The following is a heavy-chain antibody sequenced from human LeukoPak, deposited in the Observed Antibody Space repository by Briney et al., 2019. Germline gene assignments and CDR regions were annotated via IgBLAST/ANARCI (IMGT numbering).Heavy chain of an antibody. Sequence: SETLSLTCAVYGGSFSGYYWSWIRQPPGKGLEWIGEINHSGSTNYNPPLKSRVTISVDTSKNQFSLKLSSVTAADTAVYYCARGFGSGEDAFDIWGQGTMVTVSS. D-gene: IGHD3-10*01. J-gene: IGHJ3*02. CDR1: GGSFSGYY. V-gene: IGHV4-34*01. CDR2: INHSGST. CDR3: ARGFGSGEDAFDI.